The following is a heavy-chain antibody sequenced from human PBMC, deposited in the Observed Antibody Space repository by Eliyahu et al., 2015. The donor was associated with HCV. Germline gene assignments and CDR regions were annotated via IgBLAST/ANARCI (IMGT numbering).Heavy chain of an antibody. D-gene: IGHD1-26*01. V-gene: IGHV3-23*01. CDR3: AKDKSGSYHTPYDP. J-gene: IGHJ5*02. CDR2: ISGSGGST. Sequence: EVQLLESGGGLVQPGGSLRLSCAASGFTFSSYAMTWVRQAPGKGLEWVSAISGSGGSTYYADSVKGRFTISRDNSKNTLYLQMNSLRAEDTAVYYCAKDKSGSYHTPYDPWGQGTLVTVSS. CDR1: GFTFSSYA.